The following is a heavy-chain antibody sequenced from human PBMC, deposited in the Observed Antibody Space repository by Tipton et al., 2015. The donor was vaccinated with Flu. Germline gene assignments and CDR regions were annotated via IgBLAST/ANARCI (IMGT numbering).Heavy chain of an antibody. CDR3: ARRDFSNYVSEPKNWFDV. CDR1: GDSLGSNYY. Sequence: TLSLTCSVSGDSLGSNYYWGWIRQPPGKGLEWIGNICPGSPYYNPSLKSRVTLSVDRSKNQFSLRLTSVTAADTAVYFCARRDFSNYVSEPKNWFDVWGQGSLVNVSS. D-gene: IGHD4-11*01. CDR2: ICPGSP. J-gene: IGHJ5*02. V-gene: IGHV4-38-2*01.